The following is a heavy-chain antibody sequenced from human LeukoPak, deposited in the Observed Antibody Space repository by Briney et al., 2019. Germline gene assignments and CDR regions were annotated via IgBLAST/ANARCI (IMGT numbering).Heavy chain of an antibody. CDR2: INSRSSSI. V-gene: IGHV3-48*01. CDR3: AKVSADNRHAIGFFFDS. D-gene: IGHD1-1*01. CDR1: GFTFNSFS. Sequence: GGSLRLSCAASGFTFNSFSMNWVRQAPGKGLEWISYINSRSSSIDYADSVKGRFTISRDNSKNTLYLEVNSLRAEDTAVYYCAKVSADNRHAIGFFFDSWGQGTLVTVSS. J-gene: IGHJ4*02.